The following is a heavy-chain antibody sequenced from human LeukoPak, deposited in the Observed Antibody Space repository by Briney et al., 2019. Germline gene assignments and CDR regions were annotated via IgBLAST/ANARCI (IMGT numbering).Heavy chain of an antibody. J-gene: IGHJ5*02. Sequence: ASVKVSCKASGYSFTSYGISWVRQAPGQGLEWMGGIIPIFGTANYAQKFQGRVTITADESTSTAYMELSSLRSEDTAVYYCARDDNWKSWGQGTLVTVSS. CDR2: IIPIFGTA. D-gene: IGHD1-20*01. CDR1: GYSFTSYG. V-gene: IGHV1-69*13. CDR3: ARDDNWKS.